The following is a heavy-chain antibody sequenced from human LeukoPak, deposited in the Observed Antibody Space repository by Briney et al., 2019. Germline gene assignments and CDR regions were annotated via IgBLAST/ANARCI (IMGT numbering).Heavy chain of an antibody. J-gene: IGHJ3*02. D-gene: IGHD1-26*01. CDR3: ARRIVGASDAFDI. CDR1: GGSISSYY. CDR2: IYYSGST. V-gene: IGHV4-59*01. Sequence: SETLSLTCTVSGGSISSYYWSWIRQPPGKGLEWIGYIYYSGSTNYNPSLKSRVTISVDTSKNPFSLKLSSVTAADTAVYYCARRIVGASDAFDIWGQGTMVTVSS.